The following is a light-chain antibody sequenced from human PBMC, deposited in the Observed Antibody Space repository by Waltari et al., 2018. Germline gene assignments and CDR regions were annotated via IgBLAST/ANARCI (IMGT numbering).Light chain of an antibody. J-gene: IGLJ1*01. CDR2: GNS. V-gene: IGLV1-40*01. CDR3: QSYDSSLSGYV. CDR1: SSNIGAGYD. Sequence: QSVLTQPPSVSGAPGQRVTISCTGSSSNIGAGYDVYWYQQLPGTGPKLLIYGNSNRLSGVPDRFSGASAGASASLAMTGLQAEDEADYYCQSYDSSLSGYVFGTGTKVTVL.